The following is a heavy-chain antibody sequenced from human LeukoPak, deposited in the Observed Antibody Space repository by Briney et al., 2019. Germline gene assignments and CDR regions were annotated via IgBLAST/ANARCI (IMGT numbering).Heavy chain of an antibody. CDR3: ARSPPSITMIYFQH. CDR2: INPNSGGT. J-gene: IGHJ1*01. Sequence: ASVKVSCKASGYTFTGYYMHWVRQAPGQGLEWMGWINPNSGGTNYAQKFQGRVTMTRDTSISTAYMELSRLRSDDTAVYYCARSPPSITMIYFQHWGQGTLSPSPQ. CDR1: GYTFTGYY. V-gene: IGHV1-2*02. D-gene: IGHD3-22*01.